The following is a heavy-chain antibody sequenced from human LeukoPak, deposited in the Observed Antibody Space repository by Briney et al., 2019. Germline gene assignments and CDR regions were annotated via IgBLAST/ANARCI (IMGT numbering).Heavy chain of an antibody. V-gene: IGHV3-48*01. Sequence: GGSLRLSCAASGFTFSSYSMNWVRQAPGRGLEWVSYISSSSSTIYYADSVKGRFTISRDNAKNSLYLQMNSLRAEDTAVYYCARDLRGYSSLSSGYWGQGTLVTVSS. CDR1: GFTFSSYS. CDR2: ISSSSSTI. D-gene: IGHD6-6*01. CDR3: ARDLRGYSSLSSGY. J-gene: IGHJ4*02.